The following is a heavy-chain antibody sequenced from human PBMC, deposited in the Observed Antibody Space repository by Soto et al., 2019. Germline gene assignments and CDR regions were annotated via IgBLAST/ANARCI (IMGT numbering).Heavy chain of an antibody. J-gene: IGHJ4*02. CDR3: ARLTFYDILAGYFFDS. CDR1: GDSISSGDYY. D-gene: IGHD3-9*01. V-gene: IGHV4-30-4*01. Sequence: QVQLQESGPRLVKPSQTLSLTCTVSGDSISSGDYYWAWIRQPPGKGLEWTSHIYYTGNTHYNPSLRGRVSISVDRSKDQFSLNLSSVTAADTAVYFCARLTFYDILAGYFFDSWGQGALVTVSS. CDR2: IYYTGNT.